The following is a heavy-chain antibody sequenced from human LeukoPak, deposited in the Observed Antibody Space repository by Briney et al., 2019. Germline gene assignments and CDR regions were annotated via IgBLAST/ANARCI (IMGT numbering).Heavy chain of an antibody. Sequence: PSETLSLTCTVSGGSTSSYYWSWIRQPPGKGLEWIGYISYIGSTNYNPSLKSRVTISIDTSKNQFSLKLTSVTAADTAVYYCARDLVTVTKGFDIWGQGTMVSVSS. V-gene: IGHV4-59*01. CDR2: ISYIGST. CDR1: GGSTSSYY. J-gene: IGHJ3*02. D-gene: IGHD4-17*01. CDR3: ARDLVTVTKGFDI.